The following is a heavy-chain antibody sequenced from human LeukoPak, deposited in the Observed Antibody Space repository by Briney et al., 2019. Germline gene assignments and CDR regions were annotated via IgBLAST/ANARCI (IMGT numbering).Heavy chain of an antibody. CDR3: ARDRRPSSWLGVGP. Sequence: GGSLRLSCVASGFTFSDHYMSWIRQAPGKGLEWLSYISNDGTTIYYDSVKGRFTISRDNAKNSLHLQMNSLRAGDTAVYYCARDRRPSSWLGVGPWGQGTLVTVSS. J-gene: IGHJ5*02. CDR2: ISNDGTTI. V-gene: IGHV3-11*04. CDR1: GFTFSDHY. D-gene: IGHD6-13*01.